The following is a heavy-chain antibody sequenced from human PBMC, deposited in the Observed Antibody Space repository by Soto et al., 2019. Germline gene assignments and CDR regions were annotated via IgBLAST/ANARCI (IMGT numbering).Heavy chain of an antibody. CDR2: IYYSGNT. J-gene: IGHJ4*02. V-gene: IGHV4-30-4*01. D-gene: IGHD2-2*01. CDR1: GGSISSGGSY. Sequence: QVQLQESGPGLVKPSQTLSLTCTVSGGSISSGGSYWGWIRQPPGKGLEWIGYIYYSGNTILNPSLRSRVTLSVDTSKNQFSLTLSSVTAADTAVYYCVRYCSTTKCPFDYWGQGTLVTVSS. CDR3: VRYCSTTKCPFDY.